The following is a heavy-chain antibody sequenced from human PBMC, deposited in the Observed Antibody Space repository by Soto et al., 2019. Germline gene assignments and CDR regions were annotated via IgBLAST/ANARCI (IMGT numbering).Heavy chain of an antibody. CDR2: INPSGGST. Sequence: SVKVSCKASGYTFTSYYMHWVRQAPGQGLEWMGIINPSGGSTSYAQKFQGRVTMTRDTSTSTVYMELSSLRSEDTAVYYCARANKIFGVVITLDYWGQGNLVTVSS. J-gene: IGHJ4*02. CDR3: ARANKIFGVVITLDY. CDR1: GYTFTSYY. V-gene: IGHV1-46*01. D-gene: IGHD3-3*01.